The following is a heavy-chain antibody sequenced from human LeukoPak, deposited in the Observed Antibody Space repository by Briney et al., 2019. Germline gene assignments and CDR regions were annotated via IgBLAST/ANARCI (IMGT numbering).Heavy chain of an antibody. CDR2: IHSSGST. CDR1: GGSISSYY. Sequence: SETLSLTCTVSGGSISSYYWSWIRQPPGKGLEWIGRIHSSGSTIYNPSLKSRVTMSVDTSKNQFSLKLNSVTAADTAIYYCARAGGGGWGYFDYWGQGTLVTVSS. D-gene: IGHD6-19*01. CDR3: ARAGGGGWGYFDY. V-gene: IGHV4-4*07. J-gene: IGHJ4*02.